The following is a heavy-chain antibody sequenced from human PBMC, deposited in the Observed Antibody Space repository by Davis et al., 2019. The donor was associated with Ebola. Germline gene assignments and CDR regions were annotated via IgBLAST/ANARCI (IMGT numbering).Heavy chain of an antibody. CDR3: ARGRYDDYYFDY. V-gene: IGHV4-34*01. J-gene: IGHJ4*02. CDR2: INHSGST. CDR1: GGSFSGYY. Sequence: MPSETLSLTCAVYGGSFSGYYWTWIRQPPGKGLEWIGEINHSGSTNYNPSLKSRLIISIDTSKNQFSLQLNSLTAADTAVYYCARGRYDDYYFDYWGQGTLVTVSS. D-gene: IGHD4-17*01.